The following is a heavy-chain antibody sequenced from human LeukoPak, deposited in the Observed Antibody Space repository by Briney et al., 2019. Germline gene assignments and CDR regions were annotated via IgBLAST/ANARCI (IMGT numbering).Heavy chain of an antibody. CDR2: INHSGST. V-gene: IGHV4-34*01. CDR1: GGSFSGYY. D-gene: IGHD3-10*01. CDR3: ARVSGNYGSGSYLDY. Sequence: SETLSLTCAVYGGSFSGYYWSWIRHPPGKGLVWIGEINHSGSTNYNPSLKSRVTISVDTSKNQFSPKLSSVTAADTAVYYCARVSGNYGSGSYLDYWGQGTLVTVSS. J-gene: IGHJ4*02.